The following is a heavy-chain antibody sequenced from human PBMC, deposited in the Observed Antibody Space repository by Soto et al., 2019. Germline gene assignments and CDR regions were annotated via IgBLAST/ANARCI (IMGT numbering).Heavy chain of an antibody. J-gene: IGHJ5*02. CDR2: FYNTGST. D-gene: IGHD5-12*01. Sequence: QVQLQESGPGLVKPSQTLSLTCTVSGGSISSVGYYWSWIRQNPGKGLEWIGYFYNTGSTHYNPSLKTRTTMSLDTSTNHFSLKLSSVTVADTAVYFCATETVGTIDRWGQGTLVTVSS. CDR3: ATETVGTIDR. V-gene: IGHV4-31*03. CDR1: GGSISSVGYY.